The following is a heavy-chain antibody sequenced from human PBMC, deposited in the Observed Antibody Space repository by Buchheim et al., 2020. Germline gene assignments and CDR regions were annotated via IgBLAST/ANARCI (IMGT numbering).Heavy chain of an antibody. CDR2: VWHGGDVK. D-gene: IGHD6-19*01. Sequence: QVQLVESGGGVVQPGGSLRLSCAASGFTFKTYGMHWVRQAPGKGLEWVAVVWHGGDVKDYAGFVEGRFTVSRDNFKNKLFLQMNTLRAEDMAVYYCARDPPDSGWALHSWGQGTL. CDR3: ARDPPDSGWALHS. J-gene: IGHJ4*02. CDR1: GFTFKTYG. V-gene: IGHV3-33*01.